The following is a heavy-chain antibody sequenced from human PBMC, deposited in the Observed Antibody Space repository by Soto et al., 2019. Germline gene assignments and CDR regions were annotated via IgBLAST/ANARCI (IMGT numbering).Heavy chain of an antibody. V-gene: IGHV4-39*01. CDR3: ARLIRYCSSTSCLIFDY. Sequence: QLQLQESGPGLVKPSGTPSLTCTVSGGSISSSSYYWGWIRQPPGKGLEWIGSIYYSGSTYYNPSLKSRVTISVDTSKNQFSLKLSSVTAADTAVYYCARLIRYCSSTSCLIFDYWGQGTLVTVSS. J-gene: IGHJ4*02. D-gene: IGHD2-2*01. CDR2: IYYSGST. CDR1: GGSISSSSYY.